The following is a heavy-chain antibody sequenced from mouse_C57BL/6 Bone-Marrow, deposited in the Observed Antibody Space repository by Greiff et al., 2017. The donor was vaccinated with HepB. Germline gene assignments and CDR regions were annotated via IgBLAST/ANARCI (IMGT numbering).Heavy chain of an antibody. Sequence: VQLQQSGAELVKPGASVKLSCKASGYTFTEYTIHWVKQRSGQGLEWIGWFYPGSGSIKYNEKFKDKATLTADKSSSTVYMELSRLTSEDSAVYVCARHEEGYYYGSSGFLYWGQGTLVTVSA. V-gene: IGHV1-62-2*01. CDR2: FYPGSGSI. CDR1: GYTFTEYT. D-gene: IGHD1-1*01. CDR3: ARHEEGYYYGSSGFLY. J-gene: IGHJ3*01.